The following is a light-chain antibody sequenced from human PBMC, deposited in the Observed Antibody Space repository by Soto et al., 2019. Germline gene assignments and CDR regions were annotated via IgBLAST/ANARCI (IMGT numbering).Light chain of an antibody. Sequence: DIQMTQSPSSLSASVGDRVTITCRASQSISSYLNWYQQKPGKAPKLLIYDASSLESGVPSRFSGSGSGTEFTLTISSLQPDDFATYYCQQYNGYRWTFGQGTKVDIK. CDR3: QQYNGYRWT. CDR2: DAS. J-gene: IGKJ1*01. V-gene: IGKV1-5*01. CDR1: QSISSY.